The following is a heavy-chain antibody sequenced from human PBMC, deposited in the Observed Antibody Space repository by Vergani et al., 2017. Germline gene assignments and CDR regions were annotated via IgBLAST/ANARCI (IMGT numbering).Heavy chain of an antibody. J-gene: IGHJ4*02. D-gene: IGHD6-13*01. CDR1: GFTFIMHA. CDR3: ATIAAAGGL. Sequence: EVQLLESGGDLVQPGGSLRLSCAASGFTFIMHAMSWVRQAPGKGLEWVSTLSASDRRTHYADSVKGRFTISRDNSKNTLYLQMNSLRAEDTAVYYCATIAAAGGLWGQGTLVTVSS. V-gene: IGHV3-23*01. CDR2: LSASDRRT.